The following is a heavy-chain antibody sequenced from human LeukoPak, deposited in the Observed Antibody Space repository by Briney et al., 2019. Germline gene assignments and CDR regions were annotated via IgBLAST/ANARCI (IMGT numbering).Heavy chain of an antibody. CDR1: GFTFSRYW. D-gene: IGHD5-18*01. Sequence: GGSLRLSCAASGFTFSRYWMTWVRQAPGKGLEWVANIKQDGSEKYYVDSVKGRFTISRDNSKNTLYLQMNSLRAEDTAVYYCARYGYSYGSPPITGYYYYMDVWGKGTTVTISS. V-gene: IGHV3-7*03. CDR2: IKQDGSEK. CDR3: ARYGYSYGSPPITGYYYYMDV. J-gene: IGHJ6*03.